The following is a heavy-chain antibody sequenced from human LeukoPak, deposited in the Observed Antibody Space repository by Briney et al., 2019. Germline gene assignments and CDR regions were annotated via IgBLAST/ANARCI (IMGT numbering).Heavy chain of an antibody. J-gene: IGHJ2*01. CDR3: ASGISNLRGWYFDL. Sequence: PSETLSLTCAVYGGSFSGYYWSWIRQPPGKGLEWIGEINHSGSTNYNPSLKSRVTISVDTSKNQFSLKLSSVTAADTAVYYCASGISNLRGWYFDLWGRGTLVTVSS. CDR2: INHSGST. V-gene: IGHV4-34*01. CDR1: GGSFSGYY. D-gene: IGHD4-11*01.